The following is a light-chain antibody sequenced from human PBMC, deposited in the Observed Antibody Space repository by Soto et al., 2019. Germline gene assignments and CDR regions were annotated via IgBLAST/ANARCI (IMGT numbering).Light chain of an antibody. Sequence: QSPATLSLSPGDRATLFCRASQSIGTSLAWYQQIPGQAPRLLIYDASKRATGIPARFSGGGSGTDFTLTISSLEPEDFAVYYCQQRSNWLITFGQGTRLEIK. V-gene: IGKV3-11*01. J-gene: IGKJ5*01. CDR3: QQRSNWLIT. CDR1: QSIGTS. CDR2: DAS.